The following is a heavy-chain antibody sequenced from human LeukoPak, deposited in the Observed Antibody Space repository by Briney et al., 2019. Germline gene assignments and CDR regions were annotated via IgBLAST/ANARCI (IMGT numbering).Heavy chain of an antibody. J-gene: IGHJ5*02. D-gene: IGHD2-15*01. CDR2: ISYDGSNK. CDR1: GFTFSSYG. V-gene: IGHV3-30*18. Sequence: GGSLRLSCAASGFTFSSYGMHWFRQAPGKGLEWVAVISYDGSNKYYADSVKGRFTISRDNSKNTLYLQMNSLRAEDTAVYYCAKRDIVVVVAATEAGFDPWGQGTLVTVSS. CDR3: AKRDIVVVVAATEAGFDP.